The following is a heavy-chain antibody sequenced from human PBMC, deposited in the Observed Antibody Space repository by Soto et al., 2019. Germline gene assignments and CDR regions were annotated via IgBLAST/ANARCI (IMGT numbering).Heavy chain of an antibody. CDR3: ARVGTSGSYPTYYYDGMDV. J-gene: IGHJ6*02. Sequence: PSETLSLTCAVSGYSISSGYYWGWIRQPPGKGLEWIGSIYHSGSTYYNPSLKSRVTISVDTSKNQFSLQLSSVTAADTAVYYCARVGTSGSYPTYYYDGMDVWVQGTTVTVSS. CDR1: GYSISSGYY. CDR2: IYHSGST. D-gene: IGHD1-26*01. V-gene: IGHV4-38-2*01.